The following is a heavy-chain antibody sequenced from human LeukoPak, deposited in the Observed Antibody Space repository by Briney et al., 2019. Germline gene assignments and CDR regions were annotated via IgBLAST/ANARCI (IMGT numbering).Heavy chain of an antibody. CDR2: ISWNSGSI. J-gene: IGHJ3*02. Sequence: GGSLRLSCAASGFTFDDYAMHWVRQAPGKGLEWVSGISWNSGSIGYADSVQGRFTISRDSSKSTLYLQMNSLRAEDTAIYYCARDSLVGATRPGWAFDIWGQGTMVTVSS. CDR1: GFTFDDYA. V-gene: IGHV3-9*01. CDR3: ARDSLVGATRPGWAFDI. D-gene: IGHD1-26*01.